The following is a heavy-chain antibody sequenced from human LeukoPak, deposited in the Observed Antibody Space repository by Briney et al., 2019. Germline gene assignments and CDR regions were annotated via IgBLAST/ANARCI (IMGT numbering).Heavy chain of an antibody. Sequence: GGSLRLSCSASGFTFSSYWMSWVRQAPGKGLEWVANIKQDGSEKYYVDSVKGRFTISRDNAKNSLYLQMNSLRAEDTAVYYCAREGNDFWSGAHDYWGQGTLVTVSS. J-gene: IGHJ4*02. CDR1: GFTFSSYW. V-gene: IGHV3-7*01. CDR2: IKQDGSEK. D-gene: IGHD3-3*01. CDR3: AREGNDFWSGAHDY.